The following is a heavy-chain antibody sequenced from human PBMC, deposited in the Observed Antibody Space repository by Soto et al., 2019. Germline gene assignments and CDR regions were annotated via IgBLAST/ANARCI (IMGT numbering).Heavy chain of an antibody. Sequence: SGGSLRLSCAASGFTFSSYAMHWVRQAPGKGLEWVAVISYDGSNKYYADSVKGRFTISRDNSRNTLYLQMNSLRAEDTAVYYCARETPRWGEWLLSPYYYYYGMDVWGQGTTVTVSS. CDR2: ISYDGSNK. J-gene: IGHJ6*02. V-gene: IGHV3-30-3*01. CDR1: GFTFSSYA. D-gene: IGHD3-3*01. CDR3: ARETPRWGEWLLSPYYYYYGMDV.